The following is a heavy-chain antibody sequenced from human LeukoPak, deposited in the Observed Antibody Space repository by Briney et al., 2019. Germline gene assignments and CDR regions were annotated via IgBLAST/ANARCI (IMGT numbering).Heavy chain of an antibody. V-gene: IGHV4-59*08. CDR1: GDSIKTYY. Sequence: PSETLSLTCTVSGDSIKTYYWTWIRQPPGKGLEWIGYIYYTGSTNYNPSLKSRVTMFVDMSKNQFSLRLSSVTAADTAVYYCARHRAYSSSSPFDYWGQGTLVTVSS. J-gene: IGHJ4*02. CDR3: ARHRAYSSSSPFDY. D-gene: IGHD6-6*01. CDR2: IYYTGST.